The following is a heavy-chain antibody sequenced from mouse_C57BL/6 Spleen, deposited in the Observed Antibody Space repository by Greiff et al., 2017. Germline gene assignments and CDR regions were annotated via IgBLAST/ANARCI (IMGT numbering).Heavy chain of an antibody. J-gene: IGHJ3*01. Sequence: QVQLQQPGAELVKPGASVKLSCKASGYTFTSYWMQWVKQRPGQGLEWIGEIDPSDSYTNYNQKFKGKATLTVDTSSSTAYMQLSSLTSEDSAVYYCARGAYYSNYVEFAYWGQGTLVTVSA. CDR2: IDPSDSYT. CDR1: GYTFTSYW. D-gene: IGHD2-5*01. V-gene: IGHV1-50*01. CDR3: ARGAYYSNYVEFAY.